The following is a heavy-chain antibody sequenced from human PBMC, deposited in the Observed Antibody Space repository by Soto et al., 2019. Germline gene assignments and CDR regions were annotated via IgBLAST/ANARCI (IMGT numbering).Heavy chain of an antibody. J-gene: IGHJ5*02. V-gene: IGHV4-34*01. CDR1: GGSFSGYY. CDR2: INHSGST. Sequence: SETLSLTCAVYGGSFSGYYWSWIRQPPGKGLERIGEINHSGSTNYNPSLKSRVTISVDTSKNQFSLKLSSVTAADTAVYYCASRKFGGTTKGIWFDPWGQGTLVTVSS. D-gene: IGHD3-3*01. CDR3: ASRKFGGTTKGIWFDP.